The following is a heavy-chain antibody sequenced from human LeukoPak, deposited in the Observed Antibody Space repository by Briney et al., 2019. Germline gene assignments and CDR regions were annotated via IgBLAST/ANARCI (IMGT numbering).Heavy chain of an antibody. CDR1: GGSISSYY. V-gene: IGHV4-59*01. D-gene: IGHD5-24*01. J-gene: IGHJ5*02. Sequence: SETLSLTCTVSGGSISSYYWNWIRQPPGKGLEYIGYIYYSGSTNYNPSLKSRVTISVDTSKNQLSLKLSSVTAADTAVYYCARGGRYNYDNSLDPWGQGALVTVSS. CDR3: ARGGRYNYDNSLDP. CDR2: IYYSGST.